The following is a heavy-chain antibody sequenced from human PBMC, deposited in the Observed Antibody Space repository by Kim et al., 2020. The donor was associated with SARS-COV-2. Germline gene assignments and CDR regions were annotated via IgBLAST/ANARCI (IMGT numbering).Heavy chain of an antibody. Sequence: GGSLRLSCAASGFTFSDYYMSWIRQAPGKGLEWVSYISSSGRTIYYADSVKGRFTISRDNAKNSLYLQMNSLRAEDTAVYYCARQVVAAIWTPVAYNWFDPWGQGTLVTVSS. CDR3: ARQVVAAIWTPVAYNWFDP. V-gene: IGHV3-11*04. J-gene: IGHJ5*02. D-gene: IGHD2-15*01. CDR2: ISSSGRTI. CDR1: GFTFSDYY.